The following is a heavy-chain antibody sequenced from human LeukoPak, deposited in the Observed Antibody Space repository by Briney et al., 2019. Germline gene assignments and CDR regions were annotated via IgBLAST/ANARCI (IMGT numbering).Heavy chain of an antibody. Sequence: GESLKISCEGSGYSFTSYWIGWVRQMPGKGLEWMGIIYPGDSDTRYSPSFQGQVTISADKSISTAYLQWSSLKASDTAMYYCARPGVEMAWPERGDAFDIWGQGTMVTVSS. CDR2: IYPGDSDT. J-gene: IGHJ3*02. CDR3: ARPGVEMAWPERGDAFDI. CDR1: GYSFTSYW. D-gene: IGHD5-24*01. V-gene: IGHV5-51*01.